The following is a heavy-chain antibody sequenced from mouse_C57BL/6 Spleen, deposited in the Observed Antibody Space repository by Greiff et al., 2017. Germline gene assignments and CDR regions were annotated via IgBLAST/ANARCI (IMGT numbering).Heavy chain of an antibody. V-gene: IGHV3-6*01. CDR2: ISYDGSN. D-gene: IGHD2-2*01. Sequence: EVQLVESGPGLVKPSQSLSLTCSVTGYSITSGYYWNWIRQFPGNKLEWMGYISYDGSNNYNPSLKNRISITRDTSKNQFFLKLNAATTEDAATYYCARDGSPYFDVWGTGTTVTVSS. J-gene: IGHJ1*03. CDR1: GYSITSGYY. CDR3: ARDGSPYFDV.